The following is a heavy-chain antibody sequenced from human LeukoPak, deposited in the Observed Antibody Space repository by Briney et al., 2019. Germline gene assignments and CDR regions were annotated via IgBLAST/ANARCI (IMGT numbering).Heavy chain of an antibody. V-gene: IGHV3-48*03. CDR1: GFTLRTYE. CDR3: ARDVSSSTRAFDI. D-gene: IGHD2-15*01. CDR2: ISCRDCHT. J-gene: IGHJ3*02. Sequence: GGSLRLSCAASGFTLRTYEMPWVRQAPGKGLEWVSVISCRDCHTFYADSVRGRFTIFRDTAKNSLYLQMNSLRSEDTAVYYCARDVSSSTRAFDIWGRETMVAVS.